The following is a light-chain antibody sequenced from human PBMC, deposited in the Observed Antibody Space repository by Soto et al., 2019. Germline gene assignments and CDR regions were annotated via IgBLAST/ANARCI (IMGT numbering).Light chain of an antibody. Sequence: DIQLTQSPSFLSASVGDRVTITCRASQAISSSLAWYQHNPGKAPKLLIYAASTLQNGVPSSFSGSGSGTEFTLTISSLQPEDFATYYCQQTNSFPPTFDGGTKVEIK. CDR3: QQTNSFPPT. CDR1: QAISSS. J-gene: IGKJ4*01. V-gene: IGKV1-9*01. CDR2: AAS.